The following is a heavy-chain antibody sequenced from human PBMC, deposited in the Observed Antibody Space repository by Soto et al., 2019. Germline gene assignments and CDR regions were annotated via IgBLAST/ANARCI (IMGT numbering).Heavy chain of an antibody. V-gene: IGHV1-69*01. J-gene: IGHJ5*01. Sequence: QVQLVQSGAEVRKPGSSLSVSCKSSGATFSTTGISWVRQAPGQGLEWMGGIIPLFGTPKYARKFQGRVSITAEESTNTVYMELNSLRPDDAAVYYCERASPVICGGDPCYRLDSSFDSWGQGSLVIVSS. CDR1: GATFSTTG. CDR3: ERASPVICGGDPCYRLDSSFDS. CDR2: IIPLFGTP. D-gene: IGHD2-21*02.